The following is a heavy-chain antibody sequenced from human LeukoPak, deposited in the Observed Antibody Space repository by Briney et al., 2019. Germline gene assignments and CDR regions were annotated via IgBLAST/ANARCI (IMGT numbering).Heavy chain of an antibody. D-gene: IGHD3-22*01. CDR3: ARNVFYYDSPDY. CDR2: ISYDGSNK. J-gene: IGHJ4*02. CDR1: GFTFSSYA. V-gene: IGHV3-30-3*01. Sequence: GGSLRLSCAASGFTFSSYAMHWVRQAPGKGLEWVAVISYDGSNKYYADSVKGRFNISRDNSKNTLYLQMERLRAEDTAVYYCARNVFYYDSPDYWGQGALVTVSS.